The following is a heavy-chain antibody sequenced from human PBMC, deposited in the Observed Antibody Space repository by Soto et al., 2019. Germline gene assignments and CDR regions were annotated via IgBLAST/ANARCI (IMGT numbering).Heavy chain of an antibody. CDR2: IIPIFGTA. J-gene: IGHJ5*02. D-gene: IGHD5-18*01. CDR1: GGTFSSYA. CDR3: ARGRTAMVLMWFDP. Sequence: SVKFSCKASGGTFSSYAISWVRQAPGQGLEWMGGIIPIFGTANYAQKFQGRVTITADESTSTAYMELSSLRSEDTAVYYCARGRTAMVLMWFDPWGEGTLVTDSS. V-gene: IGHV1-69*13.